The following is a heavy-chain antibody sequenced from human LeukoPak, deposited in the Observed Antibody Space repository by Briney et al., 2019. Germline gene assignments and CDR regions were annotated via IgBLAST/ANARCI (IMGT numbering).Heavy chain of an antibody. J-gene: IGHJ5*02. CDR3: ARVRAGLQAFDT. Sequence: GGSLRLSCSASGFKFNTHNLNWVRQAPGQGLEWVSSISSGSRYILYADSVKGRFTASRGNAKNSLYLQMNSLRADDTAVYYCARVRAGLQAFDTWGQGTLVTVSS. CDR1: GFKFNTHN. V-gene: IGHV3-21*01. D-gene: IGHD4-11*01. CDR2: ISSGSRYI.